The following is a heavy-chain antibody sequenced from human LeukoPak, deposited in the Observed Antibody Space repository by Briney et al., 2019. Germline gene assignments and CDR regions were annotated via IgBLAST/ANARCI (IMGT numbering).Heavy chain of an antibody. D-gene: IGHD2-21*02. CDR1: GFTFSSYA. CDR3: ARAGDIVVVTAMDV. CDR2: ISYDGSNK. J-gene: IGHJ6*04. Sequence: PGRSLRLSCAASGFTFSSYAMHWVRQAPGKGLEWVAVISYDGSNKYYADSVKGRFTISRDNSKNTLYLQMNSLRAEDTAVYYCARAGDIVVVTAMDVWAKGPRSPSPQ. V-gene: IGHV3-30*01.